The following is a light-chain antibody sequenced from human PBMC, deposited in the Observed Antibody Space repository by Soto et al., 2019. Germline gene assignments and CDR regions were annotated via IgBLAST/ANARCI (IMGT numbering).Light chain of an antibody. CDR3: SSYSSSSTFYV. CDR2: EVS. V-gene: IGLV2-14*01. Sequence: QSVLTQPASVSGSPGQSITISCTGTSSDVGGLNYVSWCQQHPGKVPKLIVYEVSFRPSGVSHRFSGSKSGSTASLTISGLQAEDGADYYCSSYSSSSTFYVFGIGAKVTVL. J-gene: IGLJ1*01. CDR1: SSDVGGLNY.